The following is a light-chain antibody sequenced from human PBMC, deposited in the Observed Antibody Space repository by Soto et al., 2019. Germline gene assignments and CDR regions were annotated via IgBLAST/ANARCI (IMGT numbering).Light chain of an antibody. CDR3: QQLNSYPWT. Sequence: SQLTQSPSSLSASVGDRVTITCRASQDISSYLAWYQQEPGKAPKLLIYAASTLQSGVPSRFSGSGSGTDFTLTISTLRPEDFATYYCQQLNSYPWTFGQGTKVDIK. CDR2: AAS. CDR1: QDISSY. J-gene: IGKJ1*01. V-gene: IGKV1-9*01.